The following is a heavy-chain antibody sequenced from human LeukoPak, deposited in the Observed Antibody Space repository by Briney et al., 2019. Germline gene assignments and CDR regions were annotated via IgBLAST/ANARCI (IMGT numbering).Heavy chain of an antibody. CDR1: GFTFTTYS. D-gene: IGHD4/OR15-4a*01. V-gene: IGHV3-48*04. J-gene: IGHJ4*02. Sequence: PGGSLRLSCEASGFTFTTYSMTWVRQAPGKGLEWVSYISSSGSTIYYADSVKARFTISRDNAKNSLYLQMNSLRAEDTAVYYCARRAGAYSHPYDYWGQGTLVTVSS. CDR3: ARRAGAYSHPYDY. CDR2: ISSSGSTI.